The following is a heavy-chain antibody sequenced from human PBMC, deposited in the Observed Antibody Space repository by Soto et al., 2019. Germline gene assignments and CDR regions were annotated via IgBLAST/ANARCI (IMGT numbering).Heavy chain of an antibody. Sequence: SETLSLTCAVSGGSISSGGYSWSWIRQPPGKGLEWIGYIYHSGSTYYNPSLKSRVTISVDRSKNQFSLKLSSVTAADTAVYYCARSRSSGVGIDYWGQGTLVTVSS. CDR3: ARSRSSGVGIDY. CDR2: IYHSGST. V-gene: IGHV4-30-2*01. CDR1: GGSISSGGYS. J-gene: IGHJ4*02. D-gene: IGHD2-15*01.